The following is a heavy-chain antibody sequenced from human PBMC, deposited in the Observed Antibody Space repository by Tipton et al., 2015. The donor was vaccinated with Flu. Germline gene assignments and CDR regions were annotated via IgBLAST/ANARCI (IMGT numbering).Heavy chain of an antibody. CDR2: IYYSGST. CDR3: ARRGGMYSSGVGFDY. V-gene: IGHV4-39*07. J-gene: IGHJ4*02. CDR1: GFTVSSNY. D-gene: IGHD6-19*01. Sequence: LRLSCAASGFTVSSNYMSWVRQPPGKGLEWIGSIYYSGSTYYNPSLKSRVTISVDTSKNQFSLKLSSVTAADTAVYYCARRGGMYSSGVGFDYWGQGTLVTVSS.